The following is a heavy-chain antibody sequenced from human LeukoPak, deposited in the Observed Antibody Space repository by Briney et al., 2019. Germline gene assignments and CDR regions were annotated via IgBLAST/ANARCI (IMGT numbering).Heavy chain of an antibody. V-gene: IGHV1-2*02. CDR1: GYTFTDYY. J-gene: IGHJ6*02. CDR3: ARDHCTSSGCYEYYYYGVDV. D-gene: IGHD2-2*01. Sequence: ASVKVSCKASGYTFTDYYIQWVRQAPGQGLEWMGWINPNSGGTNSAQKFRGRVTMTRDTSVSTAYMELSRLRSDDTAVYYCARDHCTSSGCYEYYYYGVDVWGQGTTVTVSS. CDR2: INPNSGGT.